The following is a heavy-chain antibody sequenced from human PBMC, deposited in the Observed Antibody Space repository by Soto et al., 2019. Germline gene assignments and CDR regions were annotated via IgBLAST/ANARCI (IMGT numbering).Heavy chain of an antibody. CDR1: GGSISSGGYS. D-gene: IGHD1-26*01. Sequence: QLQLQESGSGLVKPSQTLSLTCAVSGGSISSGGYSWSWIRQPPGKGLEWIGYIYHSGSTYYNPSLKSRVTISVDRSKNQFSLKLSSVTAADTAVYYCARVKYSGSYLFDYWGQGTLVTVSS. CDR2: IYHSGST. J-gene: IGHJ4*02. CDR3: ARVKYSGSYLFDY. V-gene: IGHV4-30-2*01.